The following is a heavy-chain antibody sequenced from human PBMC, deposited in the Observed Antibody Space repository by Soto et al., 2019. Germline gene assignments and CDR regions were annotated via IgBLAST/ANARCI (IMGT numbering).Heavy chain of an antibody. Sequence: QVQLQESGPGLVKPSGTLSLTCAVSSGSISSSNWWSWVRQPPGKGLEWIGEIYHSGSTNHNPSLKIRVTISVDKSKNQFSLKLSSVTAADTAVYYCARSRYCSSTSCYFDYWGQGTLVTVSS. J-gene: IGHJ4*02. V-gene: IGHV4-4*02. CDR3: ARSRYCSSTSCYFDY. D-gene: IGHD2-2*01. CDR1: SGSISSSNW. CDR2: IYHSGST.